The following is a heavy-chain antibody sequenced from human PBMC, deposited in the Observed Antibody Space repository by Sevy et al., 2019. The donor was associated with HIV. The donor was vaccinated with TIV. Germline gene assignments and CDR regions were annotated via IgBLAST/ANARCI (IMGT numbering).Heavy chain of an antibody. Sequence: ASVKVSCKASGYTFTGYYMHWVRQAPGQGVAWMGWINPNSGGTHYAQKCQDRVTMTRDTSISTAYMALSRLRSDETDVYYCARVAAENYYYGMDVWGQGTTVTVSS. CDR2: INPNSGGT. D-gene: IGHD6-13*01. CDR3: ARVAAENYYYGMDV. V-gene: IGHV1-2*02. CDR1: GYTFTGYY. J-gene: IGHJ6*02.